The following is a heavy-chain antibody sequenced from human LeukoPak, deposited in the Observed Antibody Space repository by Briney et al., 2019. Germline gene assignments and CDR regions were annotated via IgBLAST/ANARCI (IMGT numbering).Heavy chain of an antibody. J-gene: IGHJ4*02. D-gene: IGHD1-26*01. CDR1: GYTFTGYY. Sequence: AASVKVSCKASGYTFTGYYMHWVRQAPGQGLEWMGWINPNSGGTNYAQKFQGRVTMTRDTSISTAYMELSRLRSDDTAVYYCARSWTLLRRQDVGYWGQGTLVTVSS. CDR2: INPNSGGT. CDR3: ARSWTLLRRQDVGY. V-gene: IGHV1-2*02.